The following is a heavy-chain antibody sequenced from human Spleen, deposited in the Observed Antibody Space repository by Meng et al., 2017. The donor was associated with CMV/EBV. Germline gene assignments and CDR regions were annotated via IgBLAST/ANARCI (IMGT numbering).Heavy chain of an antibody. J-gene: IGHJ4*02. Sequence: GESLKISCAASGFTFRKYTMSWVRRAPGKGLEWVSSISSSGGAIQYSDSVKGRFTISRDNAKNSVYLLMSSLRAEDTAFYYCARDALSSGGDYWGQGALVTVSS. CDR1: GFTFRKYT. V-gene: IGHV3-21*01. CDR2: ISSSGGAI. D-gene: IGHD6-19*01. CDR3: ARDALSSGGDY.